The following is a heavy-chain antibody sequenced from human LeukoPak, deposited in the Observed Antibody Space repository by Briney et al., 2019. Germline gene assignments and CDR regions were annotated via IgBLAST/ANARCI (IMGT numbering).Heavy chain of an antibody. J-gene: IGHJ4*02. CDR2: IYYSGST. D-gene: IGHD3-22*01. CDR3: ELNYYDSSGYYEFDY. Sequence: SETLSLTCTVSGVSITSSSYYWAWIRQPPGKGLEWIGSIYYSGSTYYNPSLRSRVTISVDTSKNQFSLKLSSVTAADTAVYYCELNYYDSSGYYEFDYWGQGTLVTVSS. CDR1: GVSITSSSYY. V-gene: IGHV4-39*01.